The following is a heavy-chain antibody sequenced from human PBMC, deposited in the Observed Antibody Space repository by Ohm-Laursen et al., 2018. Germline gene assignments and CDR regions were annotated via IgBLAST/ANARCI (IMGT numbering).Heavy chain of an antibody. CDR2: INTNSGGT. Sequence: ASVKVSCKTSGYTFTGYYMHWVRQAPGQGLEWMGWINTNSGGTNYAQKFQGRVTMTRDASISTAYMELSRLRSDDTAVYYCARDVIGLVVITHSPLDYWGQGTLVTVSS. D-gene: IGHD3-22*01. CDR1: GYTFTGYY. V-gene: IGHV1-2*02. CDR3: ARDVIGLVVITHSPLDY. J-gene: IGHJ4*02.